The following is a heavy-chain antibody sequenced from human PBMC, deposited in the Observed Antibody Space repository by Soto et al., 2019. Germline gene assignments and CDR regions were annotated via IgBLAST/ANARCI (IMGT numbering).Heavy chain of an antibody. CDR3: ARVSYYYDSSGYYLGYFDY. Sequence: GGSLRLSCAASGFTFSDYYMSWIRQAPGKGLEWVSYISSSSSYTNYADSVKGRFTISRDNAKNSLYLQMNSLRAEDTAVYYCARVSYYYDSSGYYLGYFDYWGQGTLVTVSS. J-gene: IGHJ4*02. CDR1: GFTFSDYY. CDR2: ISSSSSYT. V-gene: IGHV3-11*06. D-gene: IGHD3-22*01.